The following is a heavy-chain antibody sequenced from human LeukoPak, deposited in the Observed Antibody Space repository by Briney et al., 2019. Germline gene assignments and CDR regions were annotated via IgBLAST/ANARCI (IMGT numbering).Heavy chain of an antibody. V-gene: IGHV1-2*02. J-gene: IGHJ4*02. Sequence: ASVKVSCKASGYTFTGYYMHWVRQAPGQGLEWMGWINPNSGGTNYAQKFLGRVTMTRDTSISTAYMELSRLRSDDTAVYYCARDPSSGYYYGFDYWGQGTLVTVSS. CDR2: INPNSGGT. D-gene: IGHD3-22*01. CDR3: ARDPSSGYYYGFDY. CDR1: GYTFTGYY.